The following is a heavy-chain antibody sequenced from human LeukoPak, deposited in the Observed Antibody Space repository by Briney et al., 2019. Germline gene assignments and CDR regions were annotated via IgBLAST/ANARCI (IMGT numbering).Heavy chain of an antibody. CDR1: GFTVSSNY. Sequence: GGSLRLSCAASGFTVSSNYMSWVRQAPGKGLEWVSVIFSGGTTYYADSVKGRFTISRDNSKNTLFLQMNSLRAEDTAVYYCAREGNYYDMDVWGQGTTVTVSS. J-gene: IGHJ6*02. CDR3: AREGNYYDMDV. CDR2: IFSGGTT. V-gene: IGHV3-53*01.